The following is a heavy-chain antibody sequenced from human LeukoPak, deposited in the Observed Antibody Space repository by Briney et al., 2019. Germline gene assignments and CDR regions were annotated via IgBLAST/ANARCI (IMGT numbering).Heavy chain of an antibody. Sequence: TGGSLRLSCAASGFTFSSYAMHWVRQAPGKGLEWVAVISYDGSNKYYADSVKGRFTISRDNSKNTLYLQMNSLRAEDTAVYYCARGPGYYDSSGWTEVDYWGQGTLVTVSS. V-gene: IGHV3-30*04. CDR2: ISYDGSNK. CDR1: GFTFSSYA. CDR3: ARGPGYYDSSGWTEVDY. J-gene: IGHJ4*02. D-gene: IGHD3-22*01.